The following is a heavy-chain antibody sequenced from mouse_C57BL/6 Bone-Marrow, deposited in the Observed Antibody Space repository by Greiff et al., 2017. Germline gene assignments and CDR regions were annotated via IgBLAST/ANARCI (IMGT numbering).Heavy chain of an antibody. J-gene: IGHJ3*01. Sequence: EVQLVESGGGLVQPKGSLKLSCAASGFSFNTYAMNWVRQAPGKGLEWVARIRSKSNNYATYYADSVKDRFTISRDDSESMLYLQMNNLKTEDTAMYYCVREDGYYDWVWFAYWGQGTLVTVSA. V-gene: IGHV10-1*01. CDR2: IRSKSNNYAT. CDR1: GFSFNTYA. CDR3: VREDGYYDWVWFAY. D-gene: IGHD2-3*01.